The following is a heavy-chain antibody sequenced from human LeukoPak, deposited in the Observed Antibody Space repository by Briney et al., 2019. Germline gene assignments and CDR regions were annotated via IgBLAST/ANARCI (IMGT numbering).Heavy chain of an antibody. Sequence: SETLSLTCIVSGGSISSGGYYWNWIRQHPGKGLEWIGYIYYSGSTYYNPSLKSRVTISVNTSKNQFSLKLSSVTAADTAVYYCAPLGYCSGDDCHRPYWGQGALVTVSS. D-gene: IGHD2-15*01. CDR3: APLGYCSGDDCHRPY. V-gene: IGHV4-31*03. CDR1: GGSISSGGYY. CDR2: IYYSGST. J-gene: IGHJ4*02.